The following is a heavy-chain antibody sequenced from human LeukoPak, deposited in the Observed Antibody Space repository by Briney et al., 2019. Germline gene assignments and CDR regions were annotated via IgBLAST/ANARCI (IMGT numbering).Heavy chain of an antibody. J-gene: IGHJ4*02. CDR1: GGTFNNYA. V-gene: IGHV1-69*05. CDR3: AIGGPSYSSSSSK. Sequence: ASVKVSCKSSGGTFNNYALSWVRQPPGQGLEWMGVIMPIFRTPNYAQKFQGRVTITTDASTNTAYMELSGLRSEDTAVYYCAIGGPSYSSSSSKWGQGTLVTVSS. D-gene: IGHD6-6*01. CDR2: IMPIFRTP.